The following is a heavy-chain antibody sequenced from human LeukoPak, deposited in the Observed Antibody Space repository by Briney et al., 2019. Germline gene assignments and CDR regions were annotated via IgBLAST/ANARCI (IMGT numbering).Heavy chain of an antibody. CDR3: ARDKIIDY. V-gene: IGHV4-38-2*02. CDR2: IYHSGST. CDR1: GYSISSGYY. Sequence: SETLSLTCTVSGYSISSGYYWGWIRQPPGKGLEWIGSIYHSGSTYYNPSLKSRVTISVDTSKNQFSLKLSSVTAADTAVYYCARDKIIDYWGQGTLVTVSS. J-gene: IGHJ4*02.